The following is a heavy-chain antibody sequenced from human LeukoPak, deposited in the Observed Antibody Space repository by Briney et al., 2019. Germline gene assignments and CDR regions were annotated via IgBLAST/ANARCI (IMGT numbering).Heavy chain of an antibody. CDR2: IKQDGSEI. CDR1: GFTFSDYC. Sequence: GGSLRLSCAASGFTFSDYCMSWVRQAPGMGLEWVANIKQDGSEINYVDSVKGRFTISRDNAKNSLFLQMTSLRAEDTAIYYCARPYCRSTRCYLYLYGLDVWGQGTTVTVSS. V-gene: IGHV3-7*01. CDR3: ARPYCRSTRCYLYLYGLDV. D-gene: IGHD2-2*01. J-gene: IGHJ6*02.